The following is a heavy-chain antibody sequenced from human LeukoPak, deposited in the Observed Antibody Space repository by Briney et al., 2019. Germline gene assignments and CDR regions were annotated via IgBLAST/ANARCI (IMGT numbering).Heavy chain of an antibody. CDR3: ARGYSSSWTPNDAFDI. Sequence: SETLSLTCTVSGGSTSSYYWSRIRQPPGKGLEWIGYIYYSGSTNYNPSLKSRVTISVDTSKNQFSLKLSSVTAADTAVYYCARGYSSSWTPNDAFDIWGQGTMVTVSS. CDR2: IYYSGST. D-gene: IGHD6-13*01. CDR1: GGSTSSYY. V-gene: IGHV4-59*01. J-gene: IGHJ3*02.